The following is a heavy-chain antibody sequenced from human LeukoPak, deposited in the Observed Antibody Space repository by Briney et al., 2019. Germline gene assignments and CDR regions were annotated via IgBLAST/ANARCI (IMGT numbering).Heavy chain of an antibody. CDR2: IIPMLGTV. CDR1: GATFSSYA. J-gene: IGHJ6*02. Sequence: SVKVSCKASGATFSSYAINWVRQAPGQGLEWMGRIIPMLGTVNYAQKFQGRVTIIADKFTGTAYMEVSSLRSEDTAVYYCARDQKVGATPYFGMDVWGQGTTVTVSS. D-gene: IGHD1-26*01. V-gene: IGHV1-69*04. CDR3: ARDQKVGATPYFGMDV.